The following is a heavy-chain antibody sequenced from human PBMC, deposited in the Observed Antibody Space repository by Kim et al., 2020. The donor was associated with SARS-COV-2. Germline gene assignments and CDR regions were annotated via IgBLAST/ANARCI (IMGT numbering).Heavy chain of an antibody. V-gene: IGHV4-34*01. CDR1: GGSFSGYY. Sequence: SETLSLTCAVYGGSFSGYYWSWIRQPPGKGLEWIGEINHSGSTNYNPSLKSRVTISVDTSKNQFSLKLSSVTAADTAVYYCARGRGYYYGMDVWGQGTTVTVSS. D-gene: IGHD3-10*01. J-gene: IGHJ6*02. CDR2: INHSGST. CDR3: ARGRGYYYGMDV.